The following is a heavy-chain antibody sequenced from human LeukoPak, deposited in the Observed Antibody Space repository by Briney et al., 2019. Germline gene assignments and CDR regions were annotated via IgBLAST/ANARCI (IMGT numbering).Heavy chain of an antibody. J-gene: IGHJ4*02. Sequence: GGSLRLSCAASGYTFSNAWMSWVRQAPGKGLEWVGRIKSKTDGGTTDYAAPVKGRFTISRDDSENTLYLQMNSLKTDDTAVYYCTTGDPAQYYYGSGTYYKVYWGQGTLVAVSS. CDR1: GYTFSNAW. CDR2: IKSKTDGGTT. CDR3: TTGDPAQYYYGSGTYYKVY. V-gene: IGHV3-15*01. D-gene: IGHD3-10*01.